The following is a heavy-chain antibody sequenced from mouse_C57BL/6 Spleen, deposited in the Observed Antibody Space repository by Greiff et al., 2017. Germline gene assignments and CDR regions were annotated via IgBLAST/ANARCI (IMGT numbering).Heavy chain of an antibody. CDR3: GRYYDYGGFAY. Sequence: EVQLQQSGPELVKPGASVKISCKASGYTFTDYYMNWVKQSHGKSLEWIGDINPNNGGTSYNQKFKGKATLTVDKSSSTAYMELRSLTSEDSAVYYCGRYYDYGGFAYWGQGTLVTVSA. V-gene: IGHV1-26*01. J-gene: IGHJ3*01. CDR1: GYTFTDYY. D-gene: IGHD2-4*01. CDR2: INPNNGGT.